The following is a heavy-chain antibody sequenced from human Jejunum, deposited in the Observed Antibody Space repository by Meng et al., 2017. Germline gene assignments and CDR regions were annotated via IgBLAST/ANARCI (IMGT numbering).Heavy chain of an antibody. D-gene: IGHD6-6*01. CDR2: IKPDGSEK. V-gene: IGHV3-7*01. CDR1: GFTFSDYY. J-gene: IGHJ4*02. Sequence: GGSLRLSCAASGFTFSDYYMALLRHGPGKGLELVASIKPDGSEKYYLDSVKGRFTISRDNAKHSLEMQMNTLRPEDTAVYYCARQDRVTRSSPDYWGQGTLVTVSS. CDR3: ARQDRVTRSSPDY.